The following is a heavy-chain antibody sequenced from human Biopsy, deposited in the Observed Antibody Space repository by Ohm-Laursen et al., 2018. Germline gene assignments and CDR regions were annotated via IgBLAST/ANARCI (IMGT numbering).Heavy chain of an antibody. CDR3: ARAYFYGMGTSNYFLDS. CDR1: GGSVRSPDHR. CDR2: IYYSWTT. Sequence: PSDTLSLTYTVSGGSVRSPDHRWNWARRAPGKGLEWIGNIYYSWTTLYNPSLSGRVTMDLDRSTNQFSLKLKSVTSADTAVYFCARAYFYGMGTSNYFLDSWGQGALVTVSS. D-gene: IGHD3-10*01. J-gene: IGHJ4*02. V-gene: IGHV4-30-4*02.